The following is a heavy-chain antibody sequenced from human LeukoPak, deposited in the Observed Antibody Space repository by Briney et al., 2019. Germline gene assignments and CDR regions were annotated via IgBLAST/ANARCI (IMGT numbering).Heavy chain of an antibody. CDR1: GFTFSSYW. Sequence: PGGSLRLSCAASGFTFSSYWMSWVRQAPGKGLEWVANIKQDGSEKYYVDSVKGRFTISRDNAKNSLYLQMNSLRAEDTAVYYCASTSPGYFDWLLGGNPNYFDYWGQGTLVTVSS. V-gene: IGHV3-7*01. CDR2: IKQDGSEK. D-gene: IGHD3-9*01. CDR3: ASTSPGYFDWLLGGNPNYFDY. J-gene: IGHJ4*02.